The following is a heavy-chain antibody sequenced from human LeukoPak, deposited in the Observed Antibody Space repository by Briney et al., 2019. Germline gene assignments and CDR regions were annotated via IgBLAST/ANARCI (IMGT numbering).Heavy chain of an antibody. Sequence: ASVKVSCKASGYTFTSYGISWVRQAPGQGLEWMGWISAYNGNTNYAQKLQGRVTMTTDTSTSTAYMELRSLRSDDTAVYYCARDLIAAAATGYFDYWGQGTLVTVSS. V-gene: IGHV1-18*01. CDR2: ISAYNGNT. CDR3: ARDLIAAAATGYFDY. J-gene: IGHJ4*02. D-gene: IGHD6-13*01. CDR1: GYTFTSYG.